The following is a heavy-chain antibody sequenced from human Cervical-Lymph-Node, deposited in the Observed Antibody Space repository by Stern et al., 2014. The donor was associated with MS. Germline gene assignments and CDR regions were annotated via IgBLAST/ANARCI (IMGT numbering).Heavy chain of an antibody. V-gene: IGHV3-23*04. CDR1: GVTFRSHA. J-gene: IGHJ4*02. CDR3: AKSTVTSLSDY. D-gene: IGHD4-17*01. CDR2: ISGRGGST. Sequence: EVQLVESGGGLVPPGGALRISCAASGVTFRSHAMSWVRQAPGKGLEWGSAISGRGGSTYYADSENAPFTTTTDQSKNTLYLQMNSLRAEDTAVYYCAKSTVTSLSDYWGQGTLVTVSS.